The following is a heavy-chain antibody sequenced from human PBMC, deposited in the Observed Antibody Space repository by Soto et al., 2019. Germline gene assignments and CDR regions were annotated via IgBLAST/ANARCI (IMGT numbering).Heavy chain of an antibody. CDR1: GFPFSAYA. Sequence: PGGSLRLSCVASGFPFSAYAMNWVRQTPGKGLEWVSVISGSGDSTYYADSVKGRFTISRDNSKNTLYLQMNSLRAEDTALYYCAKRAWGSFYFDYWGQGTLVTVSS. D-gene: IGHD7-27*01. V-gene: IGHV3-23*01. J-gene: IGHJ4*02. CDR3: AKRAWGSFYFDY. CDR2: ISGSGDST.